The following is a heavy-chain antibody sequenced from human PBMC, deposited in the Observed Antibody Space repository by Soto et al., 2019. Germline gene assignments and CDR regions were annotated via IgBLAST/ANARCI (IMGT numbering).Heavy chain of an antibody. CDR2: IYYSGNT. Sequence: SETLSLTCTVSGGSISSYYWSWIRQPPGKGLEWIGYIYYSGNTNYNPSLKSRVAISVDTSKNQFSLKLNSVTAADTAVYYCARHKCSSTRCYQTFDYCGQGTLVTVSS. J-gene: IGHJ4*02. D-gene: IGHD2-2*01. V-gene: IGHV4-59*08. CDR1: GGSISSYY. CDR3: ARHKCSSTRCYQTFDY.